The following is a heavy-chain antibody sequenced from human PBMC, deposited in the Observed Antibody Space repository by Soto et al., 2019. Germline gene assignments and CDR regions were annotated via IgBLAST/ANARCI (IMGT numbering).Heavy chain of an antibody. D-gene: IGHD3-9*01. Sequence: PRGSLRLSCAASGFTFDDYAMSWVRQAPGKGLEWVSAISGSGGSTYYADSVKGRFTISRDNSKNTLYLQMNSLRAEDTAVYYCAKDGEYYDILTGYSHAPFDYWGQGTLVTVSS. CDR3: AKDGEYYDILTGYSHAPFDY. J-gene: IGHJ4*02. V-gene: IGHV3-23*01. CDR2: ISGSGGST. CDR1: GFTFDDYA.